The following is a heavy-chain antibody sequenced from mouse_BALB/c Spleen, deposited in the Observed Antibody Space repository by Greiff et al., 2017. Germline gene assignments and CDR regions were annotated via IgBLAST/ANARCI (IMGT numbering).Heavy chain of an antibody. D-gene: IGHD2-14*01. J-gene: IGHJ3*01. CDR2: IWAGGST. Sequence: VQLQESGPGLVAPSQSLSITCTVSGFSLTSYGVHWVRQPPGKGLEWLGVIWAGGSTNYNSALMSRLSISKDNSKSQVFLKMNSLQTDDTAMYYCARDRRDYRYDDWFAYWGQGTLVTVSA. V-gene: IGHV2-9*02. CDR1: GFSLTSYG. CDR3: ARDRRDYRYDDWFAY.